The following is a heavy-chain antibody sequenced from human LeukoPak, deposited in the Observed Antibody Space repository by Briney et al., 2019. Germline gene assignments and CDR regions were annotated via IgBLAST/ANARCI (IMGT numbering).Heavy chain of an antibody. CDR1: GGSISSGSYY. Sequence: SETLSLTCTVSGGSISSGSYYWSWIRQPAGKGLEWIGRIYTSGSTNYNPSLESRVTISVDTSKNQFSLKLSSVTAADTAVYYCARVVRYYGSGSYFDYWGQGTLVTVSS. V-gene: IGHV4-61*02. J-gene: IGHJ4*02. CDR3: ARVVRYYGSGSYFDY. CDR2: IYTSGST. D-gene: IGHD3-10*01.